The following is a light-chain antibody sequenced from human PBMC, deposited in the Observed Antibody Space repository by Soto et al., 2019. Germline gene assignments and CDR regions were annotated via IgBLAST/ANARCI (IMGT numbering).Light chain of an antibody. CDR1: NSNIGNNF. Sequence: QAVVTQPPSVSATPGQKVTVSCSGSNSNIGNNFVSWYQQLPGTAPKLLIYENNRRPSGIPDRFSASKSGTSATLVITGLQTGDEADFYCGTWDTSLDVPVFGTGTKLTVL. CDR2: ENN. V-gene: IGLV1-51*02. CDR3: GTWDTSLDVPV. J-gene: IGLJ1*01.